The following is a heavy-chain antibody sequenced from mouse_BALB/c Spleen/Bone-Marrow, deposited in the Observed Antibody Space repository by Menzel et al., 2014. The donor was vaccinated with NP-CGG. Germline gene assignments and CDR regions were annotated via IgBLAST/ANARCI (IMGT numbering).Heavy chain of an antibody. CDR2: INPGSGGT. CDR3: ARDGDYDEGYAMDY. CDR1: GYAFTNYL. Sequence: VQLQQSGAELVRPGTSVKVFCKASGYAFTNYLIEWVKQRPGQGLEWIGVINPGSGGTNYNEKFKGKATLTADKSSSTAYMQLSSLTSDDSAVYFCARDGDYDEGYAMDYWGQGTSVTVSS. D-gene: IGHD2-4*01. V-gene: IGHV1-54*01. J-gene: IGHJ4*01.